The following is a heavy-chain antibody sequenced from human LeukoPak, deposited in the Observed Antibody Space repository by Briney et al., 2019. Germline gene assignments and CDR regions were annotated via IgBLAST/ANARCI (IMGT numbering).Heavy chain of an antibody. CDR3: ARDLGKLGAPDY. J-gene: IGHJ4*02. CDR1: GYTFTYYY. CDR2: INPNSGGT. V-gene: IGHV1-2*02. D-gene: IGHD1-26*01. Sequence: ASVKVSCRASGYTFTYYYIHWVRQAPGQGLEWMGWINPNSGGTNYAQKFQGRVTMTRDTSISTAYMELSRLRSDDTAVYYCARDLGKLGAPDYWGQGTLVTVSS.